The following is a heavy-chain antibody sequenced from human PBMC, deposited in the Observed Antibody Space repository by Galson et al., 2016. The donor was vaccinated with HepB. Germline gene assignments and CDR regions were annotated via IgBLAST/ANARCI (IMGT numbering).Heavy chain of an antibody. J-gene: IGHJ4*02. V-gene: IGHV5-10-1*01. CDR2: IDPSDSYT. Sequence: QSGAEVKKPGESLRISCKGSGYSFTSYWISWVRQMPGKGLEWMGRIDPSDSYTQYSTSFQDHVTISADKSISTAYLQWSSLKASDTAMYYCAITHYYDSSAYSYHYWGQGTLVTVSS. D-gene: IGHD3-22*01. CDR1: GYSFTSYW. CDR3: AITHYYDSSAYSYHY.